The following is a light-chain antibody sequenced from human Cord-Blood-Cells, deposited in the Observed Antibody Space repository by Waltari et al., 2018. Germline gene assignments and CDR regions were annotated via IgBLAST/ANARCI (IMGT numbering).Light chain of an antibody. Sequence: QSALTQPASVSGSPGQSITLSCTGTSSDVGSYNLVSWYQQHPGKAPKLMIYEGSKRPSGVSNRFSASKSGNTASLTISGLQAEDEADYYCCSYAGSSTSYVFGTGTKVTVL. CDR2: EGS. CDR3: CSYAGSSTSYV. CDR1: SSDVGSYNL. V-gene: IGLV2-23*01. J-gene: IGLJ1*01.